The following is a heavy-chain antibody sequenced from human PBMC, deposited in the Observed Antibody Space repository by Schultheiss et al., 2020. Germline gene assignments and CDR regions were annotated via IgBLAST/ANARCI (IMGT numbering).Heavy chain of an antibody. CDR1: GFTFSSYA. J-gene: IGHJ4*02. CDR2: INNDGSDT. Sequence: GGSLRLSCAASGFTFSSYAMHWVRQAPGQGLVWVSRINNDGSDTSYADSVKGRFTISRDNAKNTVYLQMNSLRAEDTAVYYCASGYGAFDYWGQGTLVTVSS. CDR3: ASGYGAFDY. V-gene: IGHV3-74*01. D-gene: IGHD5-12*01.